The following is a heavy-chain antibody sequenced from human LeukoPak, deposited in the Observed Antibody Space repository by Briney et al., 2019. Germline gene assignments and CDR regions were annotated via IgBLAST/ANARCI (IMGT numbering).Heavy chain of an antibody. V-gene: IGHV3-30-3*01. Sequence: GGSLRLSCAASGFTFSSYAMHWVRQAPGKGLEWVAVILYDGSNKYYADSVKGRFTISRDNSKNTLYLQMNSLRAEDTAVYYCARASSVTTNYYYYGMDVWGQGTTVTVSS. D-gene: IGHD4-17*01. CDR2: ILYDGSNK. J-gene: IGHJ6*02. CDR1: GFTFSSYA. CDR3: ARASSVTTNYYYYGMDV.